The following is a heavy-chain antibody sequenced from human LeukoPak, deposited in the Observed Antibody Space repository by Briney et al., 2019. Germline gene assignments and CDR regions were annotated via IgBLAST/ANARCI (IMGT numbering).Heavy chain of an antibody. CDR3: ARGRYCSSTSCYLPLDY. CDR1: GGSFSGYY. J-gene: IGHJ4*02. V-gene: IGHV4-34*01. CDR2: INHSGST. Sequence: PSETLSLTCAVYGGSFSGYYWSWLRQPPGKGLEWIGEINHSGSTNYNPSLRSRVTISVDTSKNKFSLKLSSVTAADTAVYYCARGRYCSSTSCYLPLDYWGQGTLVTVSS. D-gene: IGHD2-2*01.